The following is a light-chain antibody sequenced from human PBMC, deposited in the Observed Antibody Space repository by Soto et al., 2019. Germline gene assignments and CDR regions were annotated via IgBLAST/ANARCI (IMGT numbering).Light chain of an antibody. CDR3: EQRSNWPHT. Sequence: EIVLTQSPATLSLSPGERATLSCRASQSVSSYLAWYQQKPGQAPRLLIYDASNRATGIPARSSGSGPGTGFIFTISGLEPEDCAVYYCEQRSNWPHTFGQGTKLEMK. CDR2: DAS. J-gene: IGKJ2*01. V-gene: IGKV3-11*01. CDR1: QSVSSY.